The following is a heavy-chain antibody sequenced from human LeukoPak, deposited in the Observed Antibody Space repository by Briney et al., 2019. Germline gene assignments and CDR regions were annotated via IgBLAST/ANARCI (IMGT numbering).Heavy chain of an antibody. CDR1: GGSISSSSYY. J-gene: IGHJ4*02. CDR3: ARDLYSSGWYLDY. D-gene: IGHD6-19*01. V-gene: IGHV4-39*07. CDR2: IYYSGST. Sequence: PSETLSLTCTVSGGSISSSSYYWGWIRQPPGKGLEWIGSIYYSGSTYYNPSLKSRVTISVDTSKNQFSLKLSSVTAADTAAYYCARDLYSSGWYLDYWGQGTLVTVSS.